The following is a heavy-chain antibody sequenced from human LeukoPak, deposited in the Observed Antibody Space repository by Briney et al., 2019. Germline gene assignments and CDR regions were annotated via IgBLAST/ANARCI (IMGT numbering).Heavy chain of an antibody. J-gene: IGHJ4*02. D-gene: IGHD3-9*01. CDR3: ARVRYFD. CDR1: GFTFDDYG. V-gene: IGHV3-11*04. Sequence: GGSLRLSCAASGFTFDDYGMSWVRQAPGKGLEWVSYIDGSGTSIYYADSVKGRFTISRDNAKNSLYLQMNSLRAEDTAVYYCARVRYFDWGPGTLVAVSS. CDR2: IDGSGTSI.